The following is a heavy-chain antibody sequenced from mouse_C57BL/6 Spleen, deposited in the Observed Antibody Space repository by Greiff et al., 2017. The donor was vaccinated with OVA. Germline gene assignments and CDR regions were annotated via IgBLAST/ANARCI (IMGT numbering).Heavy chain of an antibody. J-gene: IGHJ2*01. V-gene: IGHV1-82*01. Sequence: VQLQQSGPELVKPGASVKISCKASGYAFSSSWMNWVKQRPGKGLEWIGRIYPGDGDTNYNGKFKGKATLTADKSSSTAYMQLSSLTSEDSAVDFCARSGPENYFDYWGQGTTLTVSS. CDR2: IYPGDGDT. D-gene: IGHD3-1*01. CDR1: GYAFSSSW. CDR3: ARSGPENYFDY.